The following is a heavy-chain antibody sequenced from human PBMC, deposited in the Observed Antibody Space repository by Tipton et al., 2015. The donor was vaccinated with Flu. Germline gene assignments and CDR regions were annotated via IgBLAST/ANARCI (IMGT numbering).Heavy chain of an antibody. Sequence: QMQLVQSGAEVKMPGSSVKVSCKASGGPFSSYSINWVRQAPGQGLEWMGGIIPILGTEDYAQKFQGRVTITADESTSTTYMELSSLRFDDTAVYYCAVPTMTVFSKSRGYWGQGTLVTVSS. CDR1: GGPFSSYS. CDR2: IIPILGTE. D-gene: IGHD3-22*01. V-gene: IGHV1-69*01. CDR3: AVPTMTVFSKSRGY. J-gene: IGHJ4*02.